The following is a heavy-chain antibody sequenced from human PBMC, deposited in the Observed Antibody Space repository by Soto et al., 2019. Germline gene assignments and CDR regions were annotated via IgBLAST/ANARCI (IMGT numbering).Heavy chain of an antibody. J-gene: IGHJ6*02. CDR2: IIPIFGTA. CDR1: GGTFSSYA. V-gene: IGHV1-69*01. Sequence: VKVSCKASGGTFSSYAISWVRQAPGQGLEWMGGIIPIFGTANYAQKFQGRVTITADESTSTAYMELSSLRSEDTAVYYCAPNLGYYYGMDVWGQGTTVTVSS. CDR3: APNLGYYYGMDV. D-gene: IGHD1-26*01.